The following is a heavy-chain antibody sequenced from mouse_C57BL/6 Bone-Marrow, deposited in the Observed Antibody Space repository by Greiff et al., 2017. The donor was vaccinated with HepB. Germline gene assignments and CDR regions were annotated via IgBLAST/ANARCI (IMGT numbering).Heavy chain of an antibody. J-gene: IGHJ2*01. CDR2: ISYDGSN. V-gene: IGHV3-6*01. CDR1: GYSITSGYY. Sequence: EVKLQESGPGLVKPSQSLSLTCSVTGYSITSGYYWNWIRQFPGNKLEWMGYISYDGSNNYNPSLKNRISITRDTSKNQFFLKLNSVTTEDTATYYCARRSYYGDYWGQGTTLTVSS. D-gene: IGHD2-1*01. CDR3: ARRSYYGDY.